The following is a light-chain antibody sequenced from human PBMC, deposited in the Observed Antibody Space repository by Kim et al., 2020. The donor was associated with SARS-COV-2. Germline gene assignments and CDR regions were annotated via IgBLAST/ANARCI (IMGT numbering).Light chain of an antibody. CDR1: QSLLHSNGYNY. J-gene: IGKJ2*03. V-gene: IGKV2-28*01. Sequence: EPASISCRSSQSLLHSNGYNYLDWYLQKPGQSPQLLFYVGSNRASGVPDRFSGSGSGTDFTLKISRVEAEDVGVYYCMQALQTRFSFGQGTKLEI. CDR3: MQALQTRFS. CDR2: VGS.